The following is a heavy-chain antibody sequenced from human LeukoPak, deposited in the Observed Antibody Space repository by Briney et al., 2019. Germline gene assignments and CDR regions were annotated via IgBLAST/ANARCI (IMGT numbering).Heavy chain of an antibody. J-gene: IGHJ4*02. CDR2: IYYRGST. V-gene: IGHV4-59*08. Sequence: SETLSPTCTVSGGAISTFYWSWIRQPPGKGLEWIGYIYYRGSTDYNPPLKSRVTISVDTSKNQFFLKLSSVTAADTAVYYCASGGNGDYYFDYWGQGTLVTVSS. CDR3: ASGGNGDYYFDY. CDR1: GGAISTFY. D-gene: IGHD4-17*01.